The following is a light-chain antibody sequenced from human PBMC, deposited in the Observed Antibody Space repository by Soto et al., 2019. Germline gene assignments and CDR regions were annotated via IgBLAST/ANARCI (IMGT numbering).Light chain of an antibody. CDR2: DVS. CDR3: SSYTISTLVV. J-gene: IGLJ2*01. CDR1: SSDVGGYNY. Sequence: QSALTQPASVSGSPGQSITISCTGTSSDVGGYNYVSWYQQHPGKAPKLMIYDVSNWPSGVSNRFSGSKSGNTASLTISGLQAEDEADYYCSSYTISTLVVFGGGTKLTVL. V-gene: IGLV2-14*01.